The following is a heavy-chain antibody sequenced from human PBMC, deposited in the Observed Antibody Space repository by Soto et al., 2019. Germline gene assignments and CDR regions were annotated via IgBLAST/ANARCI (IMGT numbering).Heavy chain of an antibody. J-gene: IGHJ6*02. CDR3: AKDHSYGLYYYGMDV. CDR2: ISGSGGST. Sequence: PGGSLRLSCAASGFTFSSYAMSWVRQAPGRGLEWVSAISGSGGSTYYADSVKGRFTISRDNSKNTLYLQMNSLRAEDTAVYYCAKDHSYGLYYYGMDVWGQGTTVTVSS. V-gene: IGHV3-23*01. CDR1: GFTFSSYA. D-gene: IGHD5-18*01.